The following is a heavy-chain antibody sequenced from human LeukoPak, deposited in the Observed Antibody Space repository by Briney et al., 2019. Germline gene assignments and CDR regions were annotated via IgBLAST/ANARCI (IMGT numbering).Heavy chain of an antibody. CDR2: ISYSGSTI. CDR3: ARGAYGDYVSPEPPYYYGLDV. J-gene: IGHJ6*02. D-gene: IGHD4-17*01. CDR1: GFTFSSYE. Sequence: GGSLRLSCAASGFTFSSYEMSWVRQAPGKGLEWVSYISYSGSTIYYADSVKGRFTISRDNAKNSLYLQMNSLRAEDTAVYYCARGAYGDYVSPEPPYYYGLDVWGQGTTVTVSS. V-gene: IGHV3-48*03.